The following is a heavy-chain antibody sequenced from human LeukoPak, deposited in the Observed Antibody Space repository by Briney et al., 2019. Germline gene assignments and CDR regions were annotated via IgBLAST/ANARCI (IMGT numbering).Heavy chain of an antibody. CDR2: IFWDDDK. Sequence: ESGPTLVKPTQSLTLTCAFSGLSLSTRGVGVGWIRQPPGKALEWLALIFWDDDKRYSPSLKSRLTISKDTSKNQVVLTLTNMDPVDTATYFSAHFRSDSGWYTSWGPGILVTVSS. J-gene: IGHJ5*02. CDR1: GLSLSTRGVG. V-gene: IGHV2-5*02. D-gene: IGHD6-19*01. CDR3: AHFRSDSGWYTS.